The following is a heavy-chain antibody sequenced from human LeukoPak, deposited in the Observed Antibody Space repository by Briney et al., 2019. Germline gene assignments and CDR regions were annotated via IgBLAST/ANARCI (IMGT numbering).Heavy chain of an antibody. CDR1: GFTFSSYA. CDR3: AKDEFGSGWTYYYYGMDV. J-gene: IGHJ6*02. Sequence: GGSLRLSCAASGFTFSSYAMHWVRQAPGKGLEWVAVISYDGSNKYYADSVKGRFTISRDNSKNTLYLQMNSLRAEDTAVYYCAKDEFGSGWTYYYYGMDVWSQGTTVTVSS. D-gene: IGHD6-19*01. V-gene: IGHV3-30*04. CDR2: ISYDGSNK.